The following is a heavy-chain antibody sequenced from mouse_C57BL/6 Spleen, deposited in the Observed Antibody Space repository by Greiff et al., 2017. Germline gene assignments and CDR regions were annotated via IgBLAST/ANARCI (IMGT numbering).Heavy chain of an antibody. V-gene: IGHV2-6-1*01. CDR3: ARHEGIRYGSSYAMDY. Sequence: VNVVESGPGLVAPSQSLSITCTVSGFSLTSYGVHWVRQPPGKGLEWLVVIWSDGSTTYNSALKSRLSISKDNSKSQVFLKMNSLQTDDTAMYYCARHEGIRYGSSYAMDYWGQGTSVTVSS. CDR1: GFSLTSYG. D-gene: IGHD1-1*01. J-gene: IGHJ4*01. CDR2: IWSDGST.